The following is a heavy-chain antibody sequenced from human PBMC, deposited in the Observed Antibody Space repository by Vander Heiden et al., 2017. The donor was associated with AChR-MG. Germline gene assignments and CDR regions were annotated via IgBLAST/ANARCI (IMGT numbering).Heavy chain of an antibody. V-gene: IGHV3-21*01. CDR2: ISSSSSYI. J-gene: IGHJ4*02. CDR3: ASPPGGVGATTH. CDR1: GFTFSSYS. Sequence: EVQLVESGGGLVKPGGSLRLSCAASGFTFSSYSMNWVRQAPGKGLEWVSSISSSSSYIYYADSVKGRFTISRDNAKNSLYLQMNSLRAEDTAVYYCASPPGGVGATTHWGQGTLVTVSS. D-gene: IGHD1-26*01.